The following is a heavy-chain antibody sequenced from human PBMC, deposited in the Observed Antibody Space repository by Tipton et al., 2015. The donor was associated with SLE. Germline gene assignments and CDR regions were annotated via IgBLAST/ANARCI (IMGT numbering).Heavy chain of an antibody. J-gene: IGHJ4*02. Sequence: SLRLSCAASTFTFSDYYMSWIRQAPGKGLEWISYISSSSSYIYYADSVKGRFTISRDNAKNSLYLQMNSLRAEDTAVYYCARDSQALDYWGQGTLVTVSS. CDR3: ARDSQALDY. CDR1: TFTFSDYY. V-gene: IGHV3-11*06. CDR2: ISSSSSYI.